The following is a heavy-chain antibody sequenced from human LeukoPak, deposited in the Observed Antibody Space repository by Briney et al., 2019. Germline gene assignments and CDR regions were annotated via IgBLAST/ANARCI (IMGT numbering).Heavy chain of an antibody. CDR1: GLSFTSYW. CDR2: IYPGDSDT. Sequence: PGESLKIYCKVSGLSFTSYWIGWVRQMPGKGLEWMGIIYPGDSDTRYSPSFQGQGTISADKSISTAYLQWSSMQASDTAMYYCARLTNYDFWSGYYISNWGQGTLVTVSS. V-gene: IGHV5-51*01. D-gene: IGHD3-3*01. CDR3: ARLTNYDFWSGYYISN. J-gene: IGHJ4*02.